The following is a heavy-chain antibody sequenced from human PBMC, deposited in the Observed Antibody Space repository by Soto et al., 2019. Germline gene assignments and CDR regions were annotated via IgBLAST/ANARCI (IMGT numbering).Heavy chain of an antibody. CDR1: CGSISSGDYY. CDR2: IYYSGST. CDR3: ARSVGNTINFDY. J-gene: IGHJ4*02. V-gene: IGHV4-30-4*01. Sequence: KTSETLSLTCTVSCGSISSGDYYWSWIRQPPGKGLEWIGYIYYSGSTYYNPSLKSRVTISVDTSKNQFPLKLSSVTAADTAVYYCARSVGNTINFDYWGQGTLVTVSS. D-gene: IGHD3-9*01.